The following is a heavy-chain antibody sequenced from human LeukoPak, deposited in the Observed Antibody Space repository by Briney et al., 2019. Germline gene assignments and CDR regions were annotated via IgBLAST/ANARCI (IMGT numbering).Heavy chain of an antibody. J-gene: IGHJ3*02. CDR3: AKDRQMIVLIDAFDI. D-gene: IGHD3-22*01. CDR2: ISSSGSAI. V-gene: IGHV3-48*03. CDR1: GFTFSSYE. Sequence: PGGSLRLSCAASGFTFSSYEMNWVRQAPGKGLEWVSYISSSGSAIYYADSVKGRFTISRDNAKNSLYLQMNSLRAEDTALYYCAKDRQMIVLIDAFDIWGQGTMVTVSS.